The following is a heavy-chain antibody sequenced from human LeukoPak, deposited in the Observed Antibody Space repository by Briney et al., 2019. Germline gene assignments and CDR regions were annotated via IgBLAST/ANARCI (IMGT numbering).Heavy chain of an antibody. Sequence: GGSLRLSCAASGFTFSDYYMSWIRQAPGKGLEWVSYISSSGSTIYYADSVKGRFTISRDNAKNSLYLQMNSLRAEDTAVYYCARAPEYDFWSGYYLYYFDYWGQGTLVTVSS. J-gene: IGHJ4*02. CDR1: GFTFSDYY. D-gene: IGHD3-3*01. CDR3: ARAPEYDFWSGYYLYYFDY. CDR2: ISSSGSTI. V-gene: IGHV3-11*04.